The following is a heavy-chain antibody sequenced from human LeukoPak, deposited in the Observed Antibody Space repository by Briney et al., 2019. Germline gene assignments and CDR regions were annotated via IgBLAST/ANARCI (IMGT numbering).Heavy chain of an antibody. J-gene: IGHJ6*03. CDR1: GGFISDYY. CDR2: IYASGST. Sequence: SETLSLTCSVFGGFISDYYWSWIRQPAGKGLEWIGRIYASGSTNYSPSLKSRVTMSVDTSRNQFSLKLTSVIAADTAVYYCASGYYYYYMDVWGKGTTVTVSS. CDR3: ASGYYYYYMDV. V-gene: IGHV4-4*07.